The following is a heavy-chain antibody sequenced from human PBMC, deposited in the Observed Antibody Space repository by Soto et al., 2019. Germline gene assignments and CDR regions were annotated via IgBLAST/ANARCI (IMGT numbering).Heavy chain of an antibody. Sequence: GGSLRLSCAGSGFALSDYYMNWIRQAPGKGLEWVAYITSSATTIFYADSVKGRFTISRDNAKNSLYLQINSLRDEDTAVYYCARDPHGYYYYYGMDVWGQGTTVTVSS. J-gene: IGHJ6*02. CDR2: ITSSATTI. CDR1: GFALSDYY. V-gene: IGHV3-11*04. CDR3: ARDPHGYYYYYGMDV.